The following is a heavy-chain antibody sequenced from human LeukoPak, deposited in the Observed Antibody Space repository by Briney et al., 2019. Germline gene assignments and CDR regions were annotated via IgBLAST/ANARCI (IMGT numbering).Heavy chain of an antibody. CDR2: INPNSGGT. J-gene: IGHJ3*02. D-gene: IGHD6-19*01. CDR3: ARVTISSGWFVDAFDI. Sequence: GASVKVSCKASGYTFTGYYMHWVRQAPGQGLEWMGWINPNSGGTNYAQKFQGRVTMTRDTSISTAYMELSRLRSDDTAVYYCARVTISSGWFVDAFDIWGQGTMVTVSS. CDR1: GYTFTGYY. V-gene: IGHV1-2*02.